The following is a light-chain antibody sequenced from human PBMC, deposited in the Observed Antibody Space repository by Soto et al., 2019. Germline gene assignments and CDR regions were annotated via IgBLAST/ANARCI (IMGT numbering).Light chain of an antibody. CDR2: EDI. J-gene: IGLJ2*01. CDR1: ISDVGRYNL. CDR3: CSYAGGASVV. V-gene: IGLV2-23*01. Sequence: QSALTQPASVSGSRGQSITISCTGTISDVGRYNLVSWYQQHPDKAPKLIIYEDIERPSGVSHRFSGSTSGNTASLTISGLQNEDEAKYFCCSYAGGASVVFGGGTKLTVL.